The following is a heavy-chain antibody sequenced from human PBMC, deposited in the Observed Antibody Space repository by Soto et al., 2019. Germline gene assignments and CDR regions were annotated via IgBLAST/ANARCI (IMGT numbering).Heavy chain of an antibody. D-gene: IGHD6-19*01. CDR2: ITGDGGST. Sequence: EVQLSESGGALVQPGGSLRLSCAGSGFTFSNYAMSWVRQAPGKGLEWVSAITGDGGSTLYAESVKGRFTISRDDSKRTRYLQMKNLRDEDTAVYYCAKDSPYKAVAGDFENWGQGTLVTVSS. CDR1: GFTFSNYA. J-gene: IGHJ1*01. CDR3: AKDSPYKAVAGDFEN. V-gene: IGHV3-23*01.